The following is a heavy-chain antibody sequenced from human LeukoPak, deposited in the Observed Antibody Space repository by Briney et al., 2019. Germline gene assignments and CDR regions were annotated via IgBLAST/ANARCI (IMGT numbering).Heavy chain of an antibody. CDR1: GGSISSSSYY. CDR2: IYYSGST. V-gene: IGHV4-39*07. Sequence: SETLSLTCTVSGGSISSSSYYWGWIRQPPGKGLEWIGSIYYSGSTYYNPSLRSRVTISVDTSKNQFSLKLSSVTAADTAVYYCARGLWFGDENPPYFDYWGQGTLVTVSS. J-gene: IGHJ4*02. CDR3: ARGLWFGDENPPYFDY. D-gene: IGHD3-10*01.